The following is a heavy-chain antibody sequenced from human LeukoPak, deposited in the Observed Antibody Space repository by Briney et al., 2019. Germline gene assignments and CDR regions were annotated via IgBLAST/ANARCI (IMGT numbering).Heavy chain of an antibody. Sequence: PSQTLSLTCTVSGGSISSGGYYWSWIRQHPGKGLEWIGYIYYSGNTYYNPSLKSRVTISVDTSKNQFSLKLSSVTAADTAVYYCARDPGGILTGYYNWFDPWGQGTLVTVSS. CDR3: ARDPGGILTGYYNWFDP. CDR2: IYYSGNT. V-gene: IGHV4-31*03. D-gene: IGHD3-9*01. CDR1: GGSISSGGYY. J-gene: IGHJ5*02.